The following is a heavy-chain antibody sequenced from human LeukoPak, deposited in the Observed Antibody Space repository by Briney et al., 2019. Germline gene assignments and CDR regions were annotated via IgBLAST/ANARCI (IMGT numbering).Heavy chain of an antibody. J-gene: IGHJ4*02. Sequence: GGSLRLSYAASGFTFSSYWMSWVRQAPGKGLEWVANIKQDGSEKYYVDSVKGRFTISRDNAKNSLYLQMNSLRAEDTAVYYCARDWSSSSGYYYIFDYWGQGTLVTVSS. D-gene: IGHD3-22*01. CDR3: ARDWSSSSGYYYIFDY. CDR2: IKQDGSEK. CDR1: GFTFSSYW. V-gene: IGHV3-7*01.